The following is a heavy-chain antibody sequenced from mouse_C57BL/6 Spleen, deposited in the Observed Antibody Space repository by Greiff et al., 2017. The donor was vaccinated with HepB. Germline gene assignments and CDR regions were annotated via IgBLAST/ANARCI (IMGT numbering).Heavy chain of an antibody. J-gene: IGHJ2*01. CDR3: GESDYDDFDY. CDR2: IYPGGGDT. D-gene: IGHD2-4*01. Sequence: VHLVESGPELVKPGASVKISCKASGYAFSSSWMNWVKQRPGKGLEWIGRIYPGGGDTNYNEKFKGKATLTADKSSSTAYMQLSSLTSEDSEVYVCGESDYDDFDYWGQGTTLTVSS. V-gene: IGHV1-82*01. CDR1: GYAFSSSW.